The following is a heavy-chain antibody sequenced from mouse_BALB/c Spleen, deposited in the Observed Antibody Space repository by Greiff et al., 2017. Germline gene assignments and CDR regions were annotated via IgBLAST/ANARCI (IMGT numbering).Heavy chain of an antibody. V-gene: IGHV2-9-2*01. D-gene: IGHD4-1*01. CDR3: VRDSGTGAWFAY. Sequence: QVQLKESGPGLVAPSQSLYITCTVSGFSLTSYDISWIRQPPGKGLEWLGVIWTGGGTNYNSAFMSRLSISKDNSKSQVFLKMNSLQTDDTAIYYCVRDSGTGAWFAYWGQGTLVTVSA. CDR2: IWTGGGT. J-gene: IGHJ3*01. CDR1: GFSLTSYD.